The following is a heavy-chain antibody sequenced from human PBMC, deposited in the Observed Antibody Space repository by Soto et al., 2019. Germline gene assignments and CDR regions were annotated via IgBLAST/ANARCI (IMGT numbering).Heavy chain of an antibody. D-gene: IGHD2-15*01. CDR2: ISYDGSNK. Sequence: GGSLRLSCAASGFTFSSYGMHWVRQAPGKGLEWVAVISYDGSNKYYADSVKGRFTISRDNSKNTLYLQMNSLRAEDTAVYYCAKGVVVVVDGPFDYWGQGTLVTVSS. CDR3: AKGVVVVVDGPFDY. J-gene: IGHJ4*02. V-gene: IGHV3-30*18. CDR1: GFTFSSYG.